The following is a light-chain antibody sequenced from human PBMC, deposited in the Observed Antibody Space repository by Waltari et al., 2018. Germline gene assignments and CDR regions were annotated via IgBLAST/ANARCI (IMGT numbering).Light chain of an antibody. CDR1: QSVSRT. V-gene: IGKV3-20*01. Sequence: EIVLTQSPGTLSLSPGERATLSCRTSQSVSRTLAWYQQKPGQAPRLLIYDASSRATGIPDRFSGSGSGTDFSLTISRLEPEDFAVYYCQKYGTRPATFGHGTKVEVK. CDR3: QKYGTRPAT. CDR2: DAS. J-gene: IGKJ1*01.